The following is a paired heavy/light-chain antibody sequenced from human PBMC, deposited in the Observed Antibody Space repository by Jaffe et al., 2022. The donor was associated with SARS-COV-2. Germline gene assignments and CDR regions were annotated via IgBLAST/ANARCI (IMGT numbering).Heavy chain of an antibody. V-gene: IGHV3-9*01. D-gene: IGHD1-1*01. Sequence: EVQLVESGGGLVQPGRSLRLSCAASGFTFDDYAMHWVRQAPGKGLEWVSGISWNSGSIGYADSVKGRFTISRDNAKNSLYLQMNSLRAEDTALYYCANLRYWNDGDDAFDIWGQGTMVTVSS. CDR3: ANLRYWNDGDDAFDI. J-gene: IGHJ3*02. CDR2: ISWNSGSI. CDR1: GFTFDDYA.
Light chain of an antibody. Sequence: QAVVTQEPSLTVSPGGTVTLTCGSSTGAVTSGHYPYWFQQKPGQAPRTLIYDTSNKHSWTPARFSGSLLGGKAALTLSGAQPEDEAEYYCLLSYSGARGWVFGGGTKLTVL. CDR1: TGAVTSGHY. V-gene: IGLV7-46*01. J-gene: IGLJ3*02. CDR3: LLSYSGARGWV. CDR2: DTS.